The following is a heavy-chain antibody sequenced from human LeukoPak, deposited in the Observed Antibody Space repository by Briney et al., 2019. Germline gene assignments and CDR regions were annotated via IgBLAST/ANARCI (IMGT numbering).Heavy chain of an antibody. CDR3: ARGSAYGYKYYYYYYMDG. CDR2: IKHSGGS. V-gene: IGHV4-34*01. D-gene: IGHD5-24*01. J-gene: IGHJ6*03. Sequence: NPSKTLSLTCAVYVGSFSGYYWSWIRQPPGKGLEGIGEIKHSGGSNYNPSLKSRVSISVDTSKNQFSLKLSSVTAADTAVYYCARGSAYGYKYYYYYYMDGGGKGTTVTVSS. CDR1: VGSFSGYY.